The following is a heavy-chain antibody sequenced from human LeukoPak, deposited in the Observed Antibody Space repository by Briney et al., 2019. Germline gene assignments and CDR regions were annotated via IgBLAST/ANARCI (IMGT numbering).Heavy chain of an antibody. CDR1: GFTFSSYG. D-gene: IGHD2-21*02. CDR2: ISYDGSNK. CDR3: ANTKAYCGGDCYFSNRLGAFDI. Sequence: GGSLRLSCAASGFTFSSYGMHWVRQAPGKGLEWVAVISYDGSNKYYADSVKGRFTISRDNSKNTLYLQMNSLRAEDTAVYYCANTKAYCGGDCYFSNRLGAFDIWGQGTMVTVSS. V-gene: IGHV3-30*18. J-gene: IGHJ3*02.